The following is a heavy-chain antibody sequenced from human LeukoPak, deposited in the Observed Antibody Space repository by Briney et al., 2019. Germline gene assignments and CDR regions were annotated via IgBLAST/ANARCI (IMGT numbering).Heavy chain of an antibody. Sequence: SETLSLTCAVSGGSIRNSSFYWGWIRQPPGKGLEWIASIYNSGTTYYNPSIKSRITIFVDTSKNQVSLKLRSVTAADTAVYYCARQAGYSSSWYDCWGQGTLVTVSS. D-gene: IGHD6-13*01. CDR1: GGSIRNSSFY. CDR3: ARQAGYSSSWYDC. J-gene: IGHJ5*01. CDR2: IYNSGTT. V-gene: IGHV4-39*01.